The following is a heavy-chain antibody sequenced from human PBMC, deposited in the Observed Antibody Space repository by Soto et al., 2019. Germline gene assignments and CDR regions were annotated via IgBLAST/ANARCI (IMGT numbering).Heavy chain of an antibody. CDR1: GSSSTGCT. V-gene: IGHV4-34*01. CDR2: TNTSGNS. Sequence: PSETLSLTCDWYGSSSTGCTWRWILQPLGKGLEGIGETNTSGNSNYNASLKRRVTISVDTHKKQFPLKLTSVTAADTAVYYCARGRRIGSRLVSGFDPWGQGTLVTVS. J-gene: IGHJ5*02. CDR3: ARGRRIGSRLVSGFDP. D-gene: IGHD6-13*01.